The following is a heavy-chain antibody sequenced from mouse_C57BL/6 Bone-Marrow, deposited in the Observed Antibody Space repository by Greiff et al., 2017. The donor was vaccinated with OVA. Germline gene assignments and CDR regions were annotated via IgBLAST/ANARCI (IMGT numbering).Heavy chain of an antibody. CDR3: ARWRLRPYGYLDD. D-gene: IGHD2-4*01. Sequence: QVQLQQPGAELVKPGASVKLSCKASGYTFTSYWMHWVKQRPGQGLEWIGMIHPNSGSTNYNEKFKSKATLTVDKSSSTAYMQLSSLTSEDSAVYYCARWRLRPYGYLDDWGTGTTVTVSS. CDR1: GYTFTSYW. V-gene: IGHV1-64*01. CDR2: IHPNSGST. J-gene: IGHJ1*03.